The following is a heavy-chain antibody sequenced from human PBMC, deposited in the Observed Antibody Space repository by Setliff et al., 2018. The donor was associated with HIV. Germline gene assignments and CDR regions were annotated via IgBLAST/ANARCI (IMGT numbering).Heavy chain of an antibody. CDR2: ICYIGNT. CDR3: ARGRSRYYYDGSGYYVDY. Sequence: SETLSLTCTVSGGSISGYYWSWIRQPPGKGLEWIGYICYIGNTNYNPSLKGRVTLSVDTSKNQLSLKLSSVTAADTAVYYCARGRSRYYYDGSGYYVDYWGQGTQVTVSS. D-gene: IGHD3-22*01. CDR1: GGSISGYY. J-gene: IGHJ4*02. V-gene: IGHV4-59*01.